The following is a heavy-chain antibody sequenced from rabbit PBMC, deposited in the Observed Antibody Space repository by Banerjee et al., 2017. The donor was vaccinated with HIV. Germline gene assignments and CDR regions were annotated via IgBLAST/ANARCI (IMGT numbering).Heavy chain of an antibody. Sequence: QEQLVESGGGLVQPEGSLTLTCTASGFSFSEKEVLCWVRQAPGKGLVWIGCINTITGKTLYASWAKGRFTNSRASSTTVFLQMTRLTAADTATYFCARDLPEIVGWNFGFWGPGTLVTVS. CDR1: GFSFSEKEV. CDR3: ARDLPEIVGWNFGF. D-gene: IGHD1-1*01. V-gene: IGHV1S45*01. CDR2: INTITGKT. J-gene: IGHJ3*01.